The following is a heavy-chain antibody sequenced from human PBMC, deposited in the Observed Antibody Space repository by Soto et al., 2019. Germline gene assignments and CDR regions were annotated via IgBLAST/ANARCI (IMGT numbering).Heavy chain of an antibody. CDR1: GFKFSDYA. Sequence: GGSLRLSCTASGFKFSDYAITWVRQAPGEGLEWVSVISGSGGVTYFADSVKGRFTVSRDNSKNTVFLQLNNVRAEDSAVYFCAKVLSCYYGWFDPWGLGTLVTV. CDR2: ISGSGGVT. D-gene: IGHD3-22*01. CDR3: AKVLSCYYGWFDP. J-gene: IGHJ5*02. V-gene: IGHV3-23*01.